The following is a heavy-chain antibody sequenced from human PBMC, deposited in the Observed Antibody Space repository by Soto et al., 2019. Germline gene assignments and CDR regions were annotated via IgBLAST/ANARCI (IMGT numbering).Heavy chain of an antibody. Sequence: QVQLVQSGAEVKKPGSSVKVSCKASGGSLNSHAFSWVRRAPGQGLEWMGKIVPVLDTPNYAQKFQGRLTITADESTSTVYIELSSLTSEDTAVYYCARASRYYGSGLSRFDFLGQGTLVTVSS. CDR1: GGSLNSHA. CDR2: IVPVLDTP. D-gene: IGHD3-10*01. J-gene: IGHJ5*01. V-gene: IGHV1-69*11. CDR3: ARASRYYGSGLSRFDF.